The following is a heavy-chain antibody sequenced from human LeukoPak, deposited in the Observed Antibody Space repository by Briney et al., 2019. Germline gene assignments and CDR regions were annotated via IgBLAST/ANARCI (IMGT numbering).Heavy chain of an antibody. CDR2: IYHSGST. J-gene: IGHJ4*02. CDR1: GDSISRSY. Sequence: SETLSLTCKVSGDSISRSYWSWIRQPPGKGLEWLGYIYHSGSTNYNPSLKSRATISVDTSKNQFSLSLTSVTAADTAVYYGVRGVPGPRVAEYVAYDFDLWGQRTLVTVSS. V-gene: IGHV4-59*12. D-gene: IGHD6-6*01. CDR3: VRGVPGPRVAEYVAYDFDL.